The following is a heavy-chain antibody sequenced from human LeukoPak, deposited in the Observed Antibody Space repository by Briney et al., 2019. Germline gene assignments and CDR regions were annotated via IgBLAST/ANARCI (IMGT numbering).Heavy chain of an antibody. CDR2: MNPNSGNT. J-gene: IGHJ6*02. CDR3: ARPDYSNYYYYGMDV. CDR1: GYTFTSYD. V-gene: IGHV1-8*01. D-gene: IGHD4-11*01. Sequence: ASVKVSCKAPGYTFTSYDINWVRQATGQGLEWMGWMNPNSGNTGYAQKFQGRVTMTRNTSISTAYMELSSLRSEDTAVYYCARPDYSNYYYYGMDVWGQGTTVTVSS.